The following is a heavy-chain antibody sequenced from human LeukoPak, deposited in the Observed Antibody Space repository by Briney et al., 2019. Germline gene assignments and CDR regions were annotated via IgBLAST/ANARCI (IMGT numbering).Heavy chain of an antibody. D-gene: IGHD5-12*01. J-gene: IGHJ3*02. CDR3: AKFPRYSGYDGESAFDI. CDR1: GFTFSSYA. V-gene: IGHV3-23*01. Sequence: GGSLRLSCAASGFTFSSYAMSWVRQAPGKGLEWVSAISGSGGSTYYADSVKGRFTISRDNSKNTLYLQMNSLRAEDTAVYYCAKFPRYSGYDGESAFDIWGQGTMVTVSS. CDR2: ISGSGGST.